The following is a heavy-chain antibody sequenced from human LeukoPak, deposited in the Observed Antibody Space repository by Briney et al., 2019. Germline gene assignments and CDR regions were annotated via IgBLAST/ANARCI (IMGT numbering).Heavy chain of an antibody. CDR2: IKQDGSDK. D-gene: IGHD3-10*01. J-gene: IGHJ3*02. CDR1: GFTLSSNW. Sequence: GGSLRLSCAASGFTLSSNWMSWVRQAPGKGLEWVANIKQDGSDKYYVGSVKGRFTISRDNAKNSLYLQMNSLRAEDTAVYYCARERRGGDTFDIWGQGTMVTVSS. V-gene: IGHV3-7*01. CDR3: ARERRGGDTFDI.